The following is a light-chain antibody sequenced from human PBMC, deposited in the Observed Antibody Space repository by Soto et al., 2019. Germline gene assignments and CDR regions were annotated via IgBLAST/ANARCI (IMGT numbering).Light chain of an antibody. CDR2: AAS. CDR3: QQYLSLPVT. Sequence: EIGLTEAPDTRAVSPEERATLSGRASHSVSSTYLAWFQQKPGQAPRLLIYAASSRATGIPDRFSGSGSGTDFTLTISRVEPEDFAVYYCQQYLSLPVTFGQGTRLEI. J-gene: IGKJ5*01. V-gene: IGKV3-20*01. CDR1: HSVSSTY.